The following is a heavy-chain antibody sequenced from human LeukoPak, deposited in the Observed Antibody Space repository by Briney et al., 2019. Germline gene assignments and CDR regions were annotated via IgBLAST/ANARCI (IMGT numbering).Heavy chain of an antibody. Sequence: ASVKVSCTVSGYTLTELSMHWVRQAPGKGLEWMGGFDPEDGETIYAQKFQGRVTMTEDTSTDTAYMELSSLRSEDTAVYYCATEGNYYDSSGYFGWGQGTLVTVSS. CDR2: FDPEDGET. CDR1: GYTLTELS. V-gene: IGHV1-24*01. J-gene: IGHJ4*02. CDR3: ATEGNYYDSSGYFG. D-gene: IGHD3-22*01.